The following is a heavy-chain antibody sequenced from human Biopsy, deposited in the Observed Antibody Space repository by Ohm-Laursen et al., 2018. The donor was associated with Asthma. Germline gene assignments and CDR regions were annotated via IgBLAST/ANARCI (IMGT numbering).Heavy chain of an antibody. CDR3: ARKAGSCISRACYSLDF. J-gene: IGHJ4*02. Sequence: ASVKVSCKSLGGTFNTYVIGWVRQAPGQGLEWMGGINSVFGTTTYPQKFQDRVTITADDSTSTAYMELSSLRSEDTAVYYCARKAGSCISRACYSLDFWGQGTLVTVSS. D-gene: IGHD2-15*01. CDR2: INSVFGTT. CDR1: GGTFNTYV. V-gene: IGHV1-69*13.